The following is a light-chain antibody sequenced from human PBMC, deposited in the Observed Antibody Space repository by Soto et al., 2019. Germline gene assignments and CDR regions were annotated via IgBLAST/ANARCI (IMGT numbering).Light chain of an antibody. CDR2: KAS. J-gene: IGKJ1*01. CDR3: QHYNSYSEA. V-gene: IGKV1-5*03. CDR1: QGISSF. Sequence: DIHLTQSPSFLSASLGDRVTITCRASQGISSFLAWYQQKPGKAPKLLIYKASTLKSGVPSRFSGSGSGTEFTLTISSLQPDDFATYYCQHYNSYSEAFGQGTKVELK.